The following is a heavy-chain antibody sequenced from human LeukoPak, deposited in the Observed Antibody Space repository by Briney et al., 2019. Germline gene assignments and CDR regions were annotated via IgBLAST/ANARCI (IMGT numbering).Heavy chain of an antibody. CDR3: ARRYYDILTGHHENWFDP. Sequence: SETLSLTCTVSGGSISSYYWSWIRQPPGKGLEWIGYIYYSGSTNYNPSLKSRVTISVDTSKNQLSLKLSSVTAADTAVYYCARRYYDILTGHHENWFDPWGQGTLVTVSS. V-gene: IGHV4-59*01. CDR1: GGSISSYY. CDR2: IYYSGST. J-gene: IGHJ5*02. D-gene: IGHD3-9*01.